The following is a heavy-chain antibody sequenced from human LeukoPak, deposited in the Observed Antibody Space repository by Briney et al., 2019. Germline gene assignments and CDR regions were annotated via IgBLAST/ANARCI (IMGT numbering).Heavy chain of an antibody. CDR3: ARGSDYGDYKLDY. J-gene: IGHJ4*02. V-gene: IGHV1-18*04. CDR2: ISAYNGNT. Sequence: ASVKVSCKASGYTFTGYYMHWVRQAPGQGLEWMGWISAYNGNTNYAQKLQGRVTMTTDTSTSTAYMELRSLRSDDTAVYYCARGSDYGDYKLDYWGQGTLVTVSS. CDR1: GYTFTGYY. D-gene: IGHD4-17*01.